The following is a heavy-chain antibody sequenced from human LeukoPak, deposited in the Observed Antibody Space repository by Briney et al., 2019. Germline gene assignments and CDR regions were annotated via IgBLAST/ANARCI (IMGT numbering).Heavy chain of an antibody. CDR3: ARGTYYYGSGTYDWFDP. Sequence: ASVKVSCKASGYTFTSYGISWVRQAPGQGLEWMGWISAYNGNTNYAQKLQGRVTMTTDTSTSTAYMELRSLRSDDTAVYYCARGTYYYGSGTYDWFDPWGQGTLVTVSS. D-gene: IGHD3-10*01. V-gene: IGHV1-18*01. J-gene: IGHJ5*02. CDR1: GYTFTSYG. CDR2: ISAYNGNT.